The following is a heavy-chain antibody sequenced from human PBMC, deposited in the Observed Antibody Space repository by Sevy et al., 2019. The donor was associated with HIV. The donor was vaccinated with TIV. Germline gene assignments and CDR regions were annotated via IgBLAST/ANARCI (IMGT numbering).Heavy chain of an antibody. CDR2: IYYSGST. CDR3: ARQIDLGGHFDY. Sequence: SETLSLTCTVSGGSISSSSYYWGWIRQPPGKGLEWIGSIYYSGSTYYNPSLKSRVTISVDTSKNQFSLKLSSVTAADTAVYYCARQIDLGGHFDYWGQRTLVTVSS. V-gene: IGHV4-39*01. J-gene: IGHJ4*02. CDR1: GGSISSSSYY. D-gene: IGHD3-3*01.